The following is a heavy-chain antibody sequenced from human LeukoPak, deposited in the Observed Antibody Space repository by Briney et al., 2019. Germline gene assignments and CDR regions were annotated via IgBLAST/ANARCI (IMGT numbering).Heavy chain of an antibody. Sequence: ETLSLTCTVSGGSISSSSYYWGWIRQPPGKGLEWIGSIYYSGSTYYNPSLKSRVTISVDTSKNQFSLKLSSVTAADTAVYYCARHLGRFGSSGYYALDYWGQGTLVTVSS. CDR2: IYYSGST. J-gene: IGHJ4*02. CDR3: ARHLGRFGSSGYYALDY. CDR1: GGSISSSSYY. D-gene: IGHD3-22*01. V-gene: IGHV4-39*01.